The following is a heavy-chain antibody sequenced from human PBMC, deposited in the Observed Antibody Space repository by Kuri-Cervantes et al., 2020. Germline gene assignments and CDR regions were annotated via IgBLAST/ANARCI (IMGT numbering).Heavy chain of an antibody. D-gene: IGHD6-19*01. J-gene: IGHJ2*01. CDR3: ARLGYDSGWYEGYFDL. CDR1: GSIFTTYW. Sequence: GASMKISCEASGSIFTTYWIGWVRQMPEEGLEWVGIIYSGDSEPTYSPSLQGQVTISADKSISTAYLQWSSLKAADTAMYYCARLGYDSGWYEGYFDLWGRGTLVTVSS. CDR2: IYSGDSEP. V-gene: IGHV5-51*01.